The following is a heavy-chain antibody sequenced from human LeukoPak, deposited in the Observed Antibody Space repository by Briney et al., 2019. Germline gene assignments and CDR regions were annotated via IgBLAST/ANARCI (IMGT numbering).Heavy chain of an antibody. CDR3: ARHSVIVLTAYAIPNWFDP. Sequence: SATLSLTCSVSSGSISSSSYHWGWIRQPPGKGLAWIWSIYYSGNTYYNPSLKSRVTISVDTSKNQFSLKLSSVTAADTAVYYCARHSVIVLTAYAIPNWFDPWGQGTLVTVSS. J-gene: IGHJ5*01. CDR2: IYYSGNT. D-gene: IGHD2-8*01. CDR1: SGSISSSSYH. V-gene: IGHV4-39*01.